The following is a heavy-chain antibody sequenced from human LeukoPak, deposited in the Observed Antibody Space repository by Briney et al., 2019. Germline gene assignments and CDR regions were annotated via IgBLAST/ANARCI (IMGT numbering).Heavy chain of an antibody. CDR2: INPNSGGT. CDR1: GYTFTSYY. CDR3: ARDLRAVADYYYYYYMDV. J-gene: IGHJ6*03. V-gene: IGHV1-2*02. Sequence: ASVKVSCKASGYTFTSYYMHWVRQAPGQGLEWMGWINPNSGGTNYAQKFQGRVTMTRDTSISTAYMELSRLRSDDTAVYYCARDLRAVADYYYYYYMDVWGKGTTVTVSS. D-gene: IGHD6-19*01.